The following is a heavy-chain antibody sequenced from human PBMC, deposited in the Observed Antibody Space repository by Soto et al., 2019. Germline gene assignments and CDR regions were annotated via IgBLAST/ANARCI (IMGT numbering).Heavy chain of an antibody. V-gene: IGHV4-31*03. CDR1: GGSISSGGYY. D-gene: IGHD3-22*01. CDR3: ARGHAVITSYYYYGMDV. Sequence: PSETLSLTCTVSGGSISSGGYYWSWIRQHPGKGLEWIGYIYYSGSTYYNPSLKSRVTISVDTSKNQFSLKLSSVTAADTAVYYCARGHAVITSYYYYGMDVWGQGTTVTVSS. J-gene: IGHJ6*02. CDR2: IYYSGST.